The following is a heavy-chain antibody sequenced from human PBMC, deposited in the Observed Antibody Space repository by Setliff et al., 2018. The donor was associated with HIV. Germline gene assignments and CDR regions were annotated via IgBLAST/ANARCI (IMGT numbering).Heavy chain of an antibody. Sequence: ASVTVSCKTSGYIFTDDAMNWVRQAPGQGLEWMGWIDTNSGNPTYAEDFTGRVVLTVDSSVSTAYLQINDLEIEDTAMYFCAREVLLGDMSFPNNWGQGTLVTVSS. CDR2: IDTNSGNP. D-gene: IGHD3-16*01. J-gene: IGHJ4*02. V-gene: IGHV7-4-1*02. CDR1: GYIFTDDA. CDR3: AREVLLGDMSFPNN.